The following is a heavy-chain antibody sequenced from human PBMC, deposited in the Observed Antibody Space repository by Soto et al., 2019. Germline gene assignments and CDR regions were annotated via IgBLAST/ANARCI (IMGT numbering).Heavy chain of an antibody. V-gene: IGHV1-24*01. D-gene: IGHD4-17*01. CDR1: GYTLTELS. CDR2: FDPEDGET. Sequence: ASVKVSCKVSGYTLTELSMHWVRQAPGKGLEWMGGFDPEDGETIYAQKFQGRVTMTEDTSTDTAYMELSSLRSEDTAVYYCATGNPTGSDYYYYYGMDVWGQGTTVTVSS. CDR3: ATGNPTGSDYYYYYGMDV. J-gene: IGHJ6*02.